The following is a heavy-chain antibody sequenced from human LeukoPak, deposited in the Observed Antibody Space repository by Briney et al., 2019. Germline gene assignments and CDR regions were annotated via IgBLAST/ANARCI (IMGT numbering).Heavy chain of an antibody. Sequence: SETLSLTCTVSGGSISSSSYYWGWIRQPPGKGLEWIGSIYYSGSTYHNPSLKSRVTISVDTSKNQFSLKLSSVTAADTAVYYCASRGPYCSSTSCPEPFDPWGQGTLVTVSS. J-gene: IGHJ5*02. CDR3: ASRGPYCSSTSCPEPFDP. CDR1: GGSISSSSYY. V-gene: IGHV4-39*01. CDR2: IYYSGST. D-gene: IGHD2-2*01.